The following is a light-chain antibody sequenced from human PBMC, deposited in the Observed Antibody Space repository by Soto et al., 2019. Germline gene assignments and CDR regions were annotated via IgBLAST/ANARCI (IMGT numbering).Light chain of an antibody. J-gene: IGKJ1*01. V-gene: IGKV3-20*01. CDR3: QQYGSSPPWT. CDR1: QSVSSGY. Sequence: EIVLMQSPGTLSLSPGERATLSCRASQSVSSGYLAWYQQKPGQAPRLLIYGASSRATDIPDRFSGSGSGTDFTLTITRLEPEDFAVYYCQQYGSSPPWTFGQGTKVEIK. CDR2: GAS.